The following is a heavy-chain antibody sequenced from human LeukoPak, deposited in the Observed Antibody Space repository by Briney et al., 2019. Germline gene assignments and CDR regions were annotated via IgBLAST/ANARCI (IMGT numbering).Heavy chain of an antibody. Sequence: SETLSLTCAVYGGSFSGYYWSWIRQPPGKGLEWIGEINHSGSTNYNPSLKSRVTISVDTSKNQFSLKLSSVTAGDTAVYYCARLVGYYGSGNDFRFDPWGQGTLVTVSS. D-gene: IGHD3-10*01. CDR1: GGSFSGYY. CDR3: ARLVGYYGSGNDFRFDP. J-gene: IGHJ5*02. CDR2: INHSGST. V-gene: IGHV4-34*01.